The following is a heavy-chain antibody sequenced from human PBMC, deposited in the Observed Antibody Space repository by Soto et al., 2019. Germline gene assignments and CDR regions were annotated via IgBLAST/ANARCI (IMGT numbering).Heavy chain of an antibody. CDR3: ASPSSGWENWFDP. D-gene: IGHD6-19*01. J-gene: IGHJ5*02. CDR1: GFTFNSYS. Sequence: EVQLVESGGGLVQPGGSLRLSCAASGFTFNSYSMNWVRQAPGKGLEWVSYISSSGTTKYYTDSVKGRFTISRDNAKNTLYLQMNSLRDDDTAVYYCASPSSGWENWFDPWGQGTLVTVSS. V-gene: IGHV3-48*02. CDR2: ISSSGTTK.